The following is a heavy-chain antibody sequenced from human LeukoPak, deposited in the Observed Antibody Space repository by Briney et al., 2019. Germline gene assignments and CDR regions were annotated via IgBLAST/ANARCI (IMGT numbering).Heavy chain of an antibody. CDR2: ISSNGGST. J-gene: IGHJ5*02. V-gene: IGHV3-64*01. D-gene: IGHD1-26*01. Sequence: GGSLRLSCAASGFTFSSYAMHWVRQAPGKGLEYVSAISSNGGSTYYANSVKGRFTISRDNAKNSLYLQMNSLRDDDMALYYCARGNSGSYSQDWFDPWGQGTLVTVSS. CDR1: GFTFSSYA. CDR3: ARGNSGSYSQDWFDP.